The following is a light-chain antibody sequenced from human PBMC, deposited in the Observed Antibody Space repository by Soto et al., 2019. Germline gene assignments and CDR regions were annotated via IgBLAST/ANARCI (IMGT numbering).Light chain of an antibody. V-gene: IGKV3-20*01. Sequence: ESVLTQSPGTLSLSPGERATLSCRASQTVSSSYLAWYQQKPDQAPRLLISGASSRATGIPDRFSGSGSGKDFTLTISRLEPEDFAVYYCNHYSRSPFSFGPGTKVDIK. CDR2: GAS. CDR3: NHYSRSPFS. CDR1: QTVSSSY. J-gene: IGKJ3*01.